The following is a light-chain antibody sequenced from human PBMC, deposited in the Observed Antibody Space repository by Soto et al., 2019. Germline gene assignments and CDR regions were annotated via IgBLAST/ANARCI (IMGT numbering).Light chain of an antibody. V-gene: IGKV1-39*01. CDR3: QQYNSYWT. Sequence: DSPLTQSPSSLSASVGDRVTITCRASQSISSYLNWYQQKPGKAPKLLIYAASSLQSGVPDRFSGSGSGTDFTLTISSLQPDEFATYDCQQYNSYWTFGQGTKVDIK. J-gene: IGKJ1*01. CDR1: QSISSY. CDR2: AAS.